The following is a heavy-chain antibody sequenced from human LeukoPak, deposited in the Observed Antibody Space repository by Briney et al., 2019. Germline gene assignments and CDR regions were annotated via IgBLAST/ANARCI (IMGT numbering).Heavy chain of an antibody. V-gene: IGHV3-48*03. Sequence: GGSLRLSCGASGFTFSSYEMNWVRQAPGKGLEWISYISSGGMTIYYADSVRGRFTVSRDNTKNSLFLQMNSLRAEDTAVYFCARDGYDIVTGYYSMYSYGVDVWGQGTAVTVSS. D-gene: IGHD3-9*01. CDR1: GFTFSSYE. CDR2: ISSGGMTI. J-gene: IGHJ6*02. CDR3: ARDGYDIVTGYYSMYSYGVDV.